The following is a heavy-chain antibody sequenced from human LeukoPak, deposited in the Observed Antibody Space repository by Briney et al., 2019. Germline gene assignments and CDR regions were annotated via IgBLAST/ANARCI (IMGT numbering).Heavy chain of an antibody. J-gene: IGHJ4*02. CDR2: ISGSGGST. CDR3: ARVKIVVVPAAMEGGFDY. Sequence: GGSLRLSCAASGFTFSSYAMSWVRQAPGKGLEWVSAISGSGGSTYYADSVKGRFTISRDNSKNTLYLQMNSLRAEDTAVYYCARVKIVVVPAAMEGGFDYWGQGTLVTVSS. CDR1: GFTFSSYA. D-gene: IGHD2-2*01. V-gene: IGHV3-23*01.